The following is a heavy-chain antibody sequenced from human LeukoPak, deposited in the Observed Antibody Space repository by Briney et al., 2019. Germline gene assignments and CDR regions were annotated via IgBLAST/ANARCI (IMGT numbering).Heavy chain of an antibody. Sequence: GGSLRLSCAASGFTFSSYWMHWVRQSPGKGLVWVSGINSDGGSTSYADSVKGRFTISRDNAKNTVYLQMNSLRAEDTAVYHCATSRTFDYWGQGTLVTVSS. J-gene: IGHJ4*02. CDR1: GFTFSSYW. CDR2: INSDGGST. V-gene: IGHV3-74*01. CDR3: ATSRTFDY.